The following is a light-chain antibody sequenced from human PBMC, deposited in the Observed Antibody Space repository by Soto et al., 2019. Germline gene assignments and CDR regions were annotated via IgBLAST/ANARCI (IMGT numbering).Light chain of an antibody. CDR3: QQYKNWPPWA. V-gene: IGKV3-15*01. CDR2: AAS. CDR1: QSVNSN. Sequence: EIVMTQSPATLSVSPGERATLTCRASQSVNSNLVWYQQKPGQAPRLLIYAASTRATGIPARFSGSGSGTEFTLTISSLQSEDFAVYYCQQYKNWPPWAFGQGTEVEIK. J-gene: IGKJ1*01.